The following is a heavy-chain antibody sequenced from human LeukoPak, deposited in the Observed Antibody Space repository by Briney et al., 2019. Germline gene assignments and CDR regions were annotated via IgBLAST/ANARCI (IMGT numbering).Heavy chain of an antibody. Sequence: GGSLRLSCVASGFIFTTYGVHWVRQAPGRGLEWVAFIRFDGSKEDYGDSVKGRFTISRDNSKNTLYLQMNSLRLEDTAVYYCARVGIEAAAHWFDTWGQGTLVTV. J-gene: IGHJ5*02. CDR1: GFIFTTYG. D-gene: IGHD6-25*01. V-gene: IGHV3-30*02. CDR3: ARVGIEAAAHWFDT. CDR2: IRFDGSKE.